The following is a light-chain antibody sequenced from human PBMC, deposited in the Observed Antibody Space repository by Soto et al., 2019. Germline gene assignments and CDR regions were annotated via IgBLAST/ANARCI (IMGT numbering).Light chain of an antibody. V-gene: IGKV3-11*01. Sequence: IVMTQSAATMSVSPGKTATLSCRASQSVSSNLAWYQQKHGQAPRLLIYDASNRATGIPARFSGSWSGTDFTLTISSLETEDFAVYYCQQRSNWPRTFGQGTKVDI. J-gene: IGKJ1*01. CDR3: QQRSNWPRT. CDR1: QSVSSN. CDR2: DAS.